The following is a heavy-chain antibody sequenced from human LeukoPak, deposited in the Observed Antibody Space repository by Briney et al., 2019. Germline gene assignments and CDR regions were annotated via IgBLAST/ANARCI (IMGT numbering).Heavy chain of an antibody. CDR2: ISWNSGSI. J-gene: IGHJ4*02. CDR1: GFTFDDYA. D-gene: IGHD3-22*01. V-gene: IGHV3-9*01. CDR3: AKARYYDSSGFTLDY. Sequence: PGGSLRLSCAASGFTFDDYAMHWVRQAPGKGLEWVSGISWNSGSIGYADSVKGRFTISRDNAKNSLYLQMNSLRAEDTALYYCAKARYYDSSGFTLDYWGQGTLVTVSS.